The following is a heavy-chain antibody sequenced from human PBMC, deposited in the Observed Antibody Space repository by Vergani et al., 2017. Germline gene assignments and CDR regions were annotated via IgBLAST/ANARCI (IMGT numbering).Heavy chain of an antibody. D-gene: IGHD3-3*01. CDR3: EKTSLRYYDFWSCYWGRDYYYMDV. Sequence: EVQLVESGGGLVQPGRSLRLSCAASGFTFDDYAMHWVRQAPGKGLECVSGIRWISGSIGYADSVKGRFTISRDNAKNSLSRQMTSLRADDTALYYCEKTSLRYYDFWSCYWGRDYYYMDVWGKRTTVTVSS. CDR1: GFTFDDYA. J-gene: IGHJ6*03. CDR2: IRWISGSI. V-gene: IGHV3-9*01.